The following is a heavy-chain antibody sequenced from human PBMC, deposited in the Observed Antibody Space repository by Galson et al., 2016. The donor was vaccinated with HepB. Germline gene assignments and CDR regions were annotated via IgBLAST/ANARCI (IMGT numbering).Heavy chain of an antibody. CDR2: INEDGSRT. CDR3: WSGYTSGI. D-gene: IGHD6-19*01. CDR1: GFRFSAYW. J-gene: IGHJ3*02. Sequence: SLRLSCAASGFRFSAYWLAWVRQAPGKGPEYVANINEDGSRTHYLDSAKGRFTISRDNAKNSVALQMDSLRADDTALYYCWSGYTSGIWGQGTRVTVSS. V-gene: IGHV3-7*01.